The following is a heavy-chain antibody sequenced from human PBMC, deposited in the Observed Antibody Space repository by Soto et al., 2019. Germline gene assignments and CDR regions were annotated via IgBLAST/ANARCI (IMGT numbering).Heavy chain of an antibody. CDR2: ITSDSSTI. CDR3: ARVGRGVYGMDV. V-gene: IGHV3-48*02. J-gene: IGHJ6*02. D-gene: IGHD1-26*01. Sequence: EVQLVESGGGFVQPGGSLRLSCAASGFTFSSYSIHWVRQAPGKGLEWFSYITSDSSTISYADSVKGRFTVSRDNAKNSLYMQMNSLWDEDTAVYYCARVGRGVYGMDVWGQGNSFTVSS. CDR1: GFTFSSYS.